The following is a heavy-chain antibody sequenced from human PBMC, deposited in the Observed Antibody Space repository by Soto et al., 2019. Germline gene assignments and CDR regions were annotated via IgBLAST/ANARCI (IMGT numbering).Heavy chain of an antibody. CDR3: AKLAVAGRDPLDY. J-gene: IGHJ4*02. V-gene: IGHV4-34*01. CDR1: GGSFRGYY. Sequence: QVQLQQWGARLLKSSETLSLTCAVHGGSFRGYYWNWIRQPPGKGLEWIGEINHSGSTNYSPSLKSRVTISVDTSKNQFSLKLSSVTAADTAVYYCAKLAVAGRDPLDYWGQGTLVTVSS. CDR2: INHSGST. D-gene: IGHD6-19*01.